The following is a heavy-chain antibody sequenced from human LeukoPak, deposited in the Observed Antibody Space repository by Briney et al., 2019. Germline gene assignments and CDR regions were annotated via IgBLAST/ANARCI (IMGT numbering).Heavy chain of an antibody. CDR3: AKLGYGDYGYYYYYMDV. J-gene: IGHJ6*03. CDR2: ISRSTRTT. CDR1: RFTFSSYA. D-gene: IGHD4-17*01. Sequence: PGGSLRLSCAASRFTFSSYAMGWVRQAPGKGLEWVSAISRSTRTTYYADSVKGRFTTSRDDSKNTLYLQMNSLRAEDTAVYYCAKLGYGDYGYYYYYMDVWGKGTTVTVSS. V-gene: IGHV3-23*01.